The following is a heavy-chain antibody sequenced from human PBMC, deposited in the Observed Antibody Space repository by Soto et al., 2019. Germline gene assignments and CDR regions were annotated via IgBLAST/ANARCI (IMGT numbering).Heavy chain of an antibody. Sequence: PSETLSLTCAVYGGSFSGYYWSWIRQPPGKGLEWIGEINHSGSTNYNPSLKSRVTISVDTSKNQFSLKLSSGTAADTAVYYGARDRIAAAGRFDYWGQGTLVTVSS. V-gene: IGHV4-34*01. J-gene: IGHJ4*02. CDR3: ARDRIAAAGRFDY. CDR1: GGSFSGYY. CDR2: INHSGST. D-gene: IGHD6-13*01.